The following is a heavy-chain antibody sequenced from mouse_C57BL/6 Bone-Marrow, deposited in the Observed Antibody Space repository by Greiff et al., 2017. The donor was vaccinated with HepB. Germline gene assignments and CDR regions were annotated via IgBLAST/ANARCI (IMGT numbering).Heavy chain of an antibody. CDR1: GYTFTSYW. Sequence: VQLQQSGAELVKPGASVKMSCKASGYTFTSYWITWVKQRPGQGLEWIGDIYPGSGSTNYNEKFKSKATLTVDTSSSTAYMQLSSLTSEDSAVYYCAREELTGTNFDYWGQGTTLTVSS. CDR3: AREELTGTNFDY. CDR2: IYPGSGST. J-gene: IGHJ2*01. V-gene: IGHV1-55*01. D-gene: IGHD4-1*01.